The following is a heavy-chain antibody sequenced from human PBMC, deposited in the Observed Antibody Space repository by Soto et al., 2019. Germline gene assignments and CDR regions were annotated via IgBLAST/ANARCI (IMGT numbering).Heavy chain of an antibody. V-gene: IGHV3-23*01. Sequence: GGSLRLSCAASGFTFNNYAMNWVRQAPGKGLEWVSVISGTGGSTHYAESVKGRFTISRDNSKNTLYLQMNSLRAEDTAVYYCAKGSPGGYYYGSSGFDYWGQGTLVTVSS. CDR3: AKGSPGGYYYGSSGFDY. J-gene: IGHJ4*02. CDR1: GFTFNNYA. CDR2: ISGTGGST. D-gene: IGHD3-22*01.